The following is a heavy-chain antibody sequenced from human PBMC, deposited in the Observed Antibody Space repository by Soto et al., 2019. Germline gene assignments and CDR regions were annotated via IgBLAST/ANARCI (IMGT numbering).Heavy chain of an antibody. Sequence: GGSLRLSCAASGFTFDDYAMHWVRQAPGKGLEWVSGISWNSGSIGYADSVKGRFTISRDNAKNSLYLQMNSLRAEDTALYYCAKAGWDDYGDYRLKYYYYYYYMDVWGKGTTVTVSS. V-gene: IGHV3-9*01. CDR2: ISWNSGSI. CDR1: GFTFDDYA. J-gene: IGHJ6*03. CDR3: AKAGWDDYGDYRLKYYYYYYYMDV. D-gene: IGHD4-17*01.